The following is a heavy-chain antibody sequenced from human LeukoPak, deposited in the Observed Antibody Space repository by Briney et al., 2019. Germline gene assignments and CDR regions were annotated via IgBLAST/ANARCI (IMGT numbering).Heavy chain of an antibody. V-gene: IGHV2-70*17. Sequence: SGPALVKPTQTLTLTCTFSGFSLSTPAMCVTWIRQPPGKALEWLARIDWDDDKFYSPSLRIRLTISKDTPKNQVVLRMTNMDPVDTGTYYCARMTPDSPSFDYWGQGALITVSS. J-gene: IGHJ4*02. CDR1: GFSLSTPAMC. CDR3: ARMTPDSPSFDY. D-gene: IGHD2-15*01. CDR2: IDWDDDK.